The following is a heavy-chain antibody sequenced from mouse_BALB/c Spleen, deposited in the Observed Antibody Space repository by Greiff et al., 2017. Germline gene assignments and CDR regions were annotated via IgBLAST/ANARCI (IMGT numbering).Heavy chain of an antibody. J-gene: IGHJ4*01. CDR1: GFSLTSYG. CDR2: IWSDGST. V-gene: IGHV2-6-2*01. CDR3: ARVDGNWGAMDY. Sequence: VQLVESGPDLVAPSQTLSITCTASGFSLTSYGVHWVRQPPGKGLEWLVVIWSDGSTTYNSALKSRLSISKDNSKSQVFLKMNSLQTDDTAMYYCARVDGNWGAMDYWGQGTSVTVSS. D-gene: IGHD2-1*01.